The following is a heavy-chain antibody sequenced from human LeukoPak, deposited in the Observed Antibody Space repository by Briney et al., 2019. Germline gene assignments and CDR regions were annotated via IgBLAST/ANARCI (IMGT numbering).Heavy chain of an antibody. CDR2: ISSSSDAI. CDR3: AKAMRSGYDY. J-gene: IGHJ4*02. CDR1: GFTFSNYG. D-gene: IGHD5-12*01. Sequence: GGSLRLSCAASGFTFSNYGMNWVRQAPGKRLEWVSYISSSSDAIYYADSVKGRFTISRDNAENSLYLQLNSLRDEDTAVYYCAKAMRSGYDYWGQGTLVTVSS. V-gene: IGHV3-48*02.